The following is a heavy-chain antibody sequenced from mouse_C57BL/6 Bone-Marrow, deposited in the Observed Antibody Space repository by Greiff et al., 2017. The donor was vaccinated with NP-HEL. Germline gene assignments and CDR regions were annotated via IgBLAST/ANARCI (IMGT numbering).Heavy chain of an antibody. CDR2: ISSAGSYT. CDR1: GFTFSSYG. Sequence: EVKLVESGGELVKPGGSLKLSCAASGFTFSSYGMSWVRQTPDKRLEWVATISSAGSYTYYPDSVKGRFTISRDNAKNTLYLQMSSLKAEDTAMYYGARRTGSHWYFDVWGTGTTVTVSS. CDR3: ARRTGSHWYFDV. J-gene: IGHJ1*03. V-gene: IGHV5-6*02. D-gene: IGHD4-1*01.